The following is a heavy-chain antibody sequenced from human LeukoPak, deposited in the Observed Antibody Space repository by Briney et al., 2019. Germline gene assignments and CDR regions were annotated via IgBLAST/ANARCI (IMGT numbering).Heavy chain of an antibody. V-gene: IGHV1-8*03. CDR2: MNPNSGNT. Sequence: GASVKVSCKASGNTFTSYDINWVRQATGQGLEWMGWMNPNSGNTGYAQKFQGRVTITRNTSISTAYMELSSLRSEDTAVYYCARGWLWAAFDIWGQGTMVTVSS. CDR1: GNTFTSYD. D-gene: IGHD3-16*01. J-gene: IGHJ3*02. CDR3: ARGWLWAAFDI.